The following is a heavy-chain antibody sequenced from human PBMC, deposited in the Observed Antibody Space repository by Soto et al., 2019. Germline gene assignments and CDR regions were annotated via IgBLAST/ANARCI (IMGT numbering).Heavy chain of an antibody. CDR1: GFLVNSAY. D-gene: IGHD5-18*01. Sequence: EVQLVESGGGLIPPGGSLRLSCAASGFLVNSAYMTWVRQAPGKGLEWLSMINSDGSTLYAESVKGRFTISRENSKIRLDLQMNSLRAEDTAMYYCARSGYSFAWGYWGQGTLVIVTS. J-gene: IGHJ4*02. V-gene: IGHV3-53*01. CDR2: INSDGST. CDR3: ARSGYSFAWGY.